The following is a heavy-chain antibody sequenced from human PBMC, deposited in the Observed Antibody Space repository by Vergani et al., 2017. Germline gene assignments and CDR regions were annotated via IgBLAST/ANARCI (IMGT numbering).Heavy chain of an antibody. Sequence: EVQLLESGGGLVQPGGSLRLSCAASGFTFSSYAMSWVRQAPGKGLEWVSAISGSGGSTYYADSVKGRFTISRDNSKNTLYLQMNSLRAEDTAVYYCANLGWRKHNPQPTNVLAFDIWGQGTMVTVSS. CDR2: ISGSGGST. CDR3: ANLGWRKHNPQPTNVLAFDI. CDR1: GFTFSSYA. D-gene: IGHD1-14*01. V-gene: IGHV3-23*01. J-gene: IGHJ3*02.